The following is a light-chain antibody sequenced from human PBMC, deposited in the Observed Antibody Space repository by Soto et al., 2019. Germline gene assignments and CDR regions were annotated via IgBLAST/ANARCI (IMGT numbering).Light chain of an antibody. V-gene: IGKV3D-15*01. CDR1: QSVSSN. CDR2: GAS. J-gene: IGKJ5*01. Sequence: EIVMTQSPATLSVSPGERATLSCRASQSVSSNFAWYQQKLGQAPRLLIYGASTRATGIPARFSGSGSGTEFILTISRLQSEDFAVYYCQQYNNWPPLTFGQGTRLEI. CDR3: QQYNNWPPLT.